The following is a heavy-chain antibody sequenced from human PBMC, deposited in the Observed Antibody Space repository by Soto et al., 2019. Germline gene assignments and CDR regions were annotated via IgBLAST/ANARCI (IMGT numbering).Heavy chain of an antibody. J-gene: IGHJ1*01. CDR2: MNPNTGNS. V-gene: IGHV1-8*01. CDR3: ARGLVTVLMVYAIPEYFQH. CDR1: GYTFTSSD. D-gene: IGHD2-8*01. Sequence: ASVKVSCKASGYTFTSSDINWVRQAPGQGLEWMGWMNPNTGNSGFAQKFQGRVTMTRNTSISTAYMELSSLRSEDTAVYYCARGLVTVLMVYAIPEYFQHWGQGTLVTV.